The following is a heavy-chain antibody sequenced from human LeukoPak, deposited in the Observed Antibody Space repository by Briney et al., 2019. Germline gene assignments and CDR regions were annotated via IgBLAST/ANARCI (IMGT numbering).Heavy chain of an antibody. CDR3: ATAYSYGFPVDY. CDR1: GYTFTSYD. V-gene: IGHV1-8*01. Sequence: ASVKVSCKASGYTFTSYDINWVRQATGQGLEWMGWMNPNSGNTGYAQKFQGRVTMTRNTSISTAYMELSSLRSEDTAVYYCATAYSYGFPVDYWGQGTLVTVSS. D-gene: IGHD5-18*01. CDR2: MNPNSGNT. J-gene: IGHJ4*02.